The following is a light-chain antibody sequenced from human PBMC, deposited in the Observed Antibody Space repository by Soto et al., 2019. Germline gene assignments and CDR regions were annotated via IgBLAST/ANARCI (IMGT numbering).Light chain of an antibody. J-gene: IGKJ1*01. CDR3: QQYDNWPPCT. V-gene: IGKV3-15*01. Sequence: EIVMTQSPATLSVSPGERVTLSCRASQSVNSNMAWYQQKPGQVPRVLIYGASTRATGIPARFSGSGSGTEFTLTITNLQPEDFAVYHCQQYDNWPPCTFGQGTKVEIK. CDR1: QSVNSN. CDR2: GAS.